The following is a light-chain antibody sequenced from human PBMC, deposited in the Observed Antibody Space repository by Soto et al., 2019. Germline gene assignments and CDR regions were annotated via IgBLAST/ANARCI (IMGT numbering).Light chain of an antibody. J-gene: IGLJ3*02. V-gene: IGLV2-14*01. Sequence: QSALTQPASVSGSPGQSITISCTGTNSDVGVYNYVSWYQQHPGKAPKVIIYEVSNRPSGVSNRFSGSKSGNTASLTISGLQAEDEGDFFCCSYAGSGSWVFGGGTKLTVV. CDR3: CSYAGSGSWV. CDR1: NSDVGVYNY. CDR2: EVS.